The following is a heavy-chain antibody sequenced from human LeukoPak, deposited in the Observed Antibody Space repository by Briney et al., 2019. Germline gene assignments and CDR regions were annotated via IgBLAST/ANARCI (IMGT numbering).Heavy chain of an antibody. Sequence: GGSLRLSCAASGFTFSSYGMHWVRQAPGKGLEWVAFIRYDGSNKYYADSVKGRFTISRDNSKNTLYLQMNSLRAEDTAVYYCANGPQTGSIVVVTYFDYWGQGTLVTVSS. V-gene: IGHV3-30*02. D-gene: IGHD2-21*02. CDR1: GFTFSSYG. J-gene: IGHJ4*02. CDR3: ANGPQTGSIVVVTYFDY. CDR2: IRYDGSNK.